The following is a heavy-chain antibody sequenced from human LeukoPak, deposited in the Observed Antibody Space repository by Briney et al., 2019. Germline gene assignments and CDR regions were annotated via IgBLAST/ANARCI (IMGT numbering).Heavy chain of an antibody. CDR2: IYSGGST. D-gene: IGHD6-13*01. CDR1: GFTVSSNY. Sequence: GGSLRLSCAASGFTVSSNYMSWVRQAPGKGLEWVSVIYSGGSTYYADSVKGRFTISRDNSKNTLYLQMNSLRAEDTAVYYCARDSSRTGPTTYWGQGTLVTVSS. J-gene: IGHJ4*02. CDR3: ARDSSRTGPTTY. V-gene: IGHV3-53*01.